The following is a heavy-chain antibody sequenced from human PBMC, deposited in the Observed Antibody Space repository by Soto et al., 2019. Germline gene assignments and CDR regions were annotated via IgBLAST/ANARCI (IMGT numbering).Heavy chain of an antibody. CDR3: ARAYYYDSSGYYPLVAVYYFDY. Sequence: QVQLVQSGAEVKKPGSSVKVSCKASGGTFSSYAISWVRQAPGQGLEWMGGIIPIFGTSNYAQKFQGIVTISADESTSTVYMELSSLRSEDTAVYYCARAYYYDSSGYYPLVAVYYFDYWGQETLVTVSS. D-gene: IGHD3-22*01. CDR1: GGTFSSYA. CDR2: IIPIFGTS. J-gene: IGHJ4*02. V-gene: IGHV1-69*01.